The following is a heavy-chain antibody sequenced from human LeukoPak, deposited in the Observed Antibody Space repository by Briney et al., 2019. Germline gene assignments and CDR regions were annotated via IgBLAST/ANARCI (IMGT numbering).Heavy chain of an antibody. J-gene: IGHJ4*02. Sequence: SVNVSCKVSGYILTELSMHWVRPPPGKGLEWMGGFDLEDGETIYAQKFQGRVTMTEDPYTDTAYMELSSLRSEDTAVYYCATTSGGSSGYYYYWGQGTLVTVSS. CDR2: FDLEDGET. CDR3: ATTSGGSSGYYYY. D-gene: IGHD3-22*01. V-gene: IGHV1-24*01. CDR1: GYILTELS.